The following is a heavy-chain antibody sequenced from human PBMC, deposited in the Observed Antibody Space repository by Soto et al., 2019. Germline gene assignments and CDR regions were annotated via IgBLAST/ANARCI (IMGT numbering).Heavy chain of an antibody. Sequence: PSETLSLTCAVSGYSISSGYYWGWIRQPPGKGLEWIGSIYHSGNTYYNPSLKSRVSISVDTSKNQFSLQLNSVIAADTAVSYCARAEYYYDSSGYCFHFDYWGQGALVTVSS. CDR1: GYSISSGYY. CDR2: IYHSGNT. D-gene: IGHD3-22*01. CDR3: ARAEYYYDSSGYCFHFDY. J-gene: IGHJ4*02. V-gene: IGHV4-38-2*01.